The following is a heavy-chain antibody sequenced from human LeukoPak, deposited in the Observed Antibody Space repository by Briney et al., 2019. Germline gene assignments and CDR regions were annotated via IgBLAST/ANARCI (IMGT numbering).Heavy chain of an antibody. CDR1: GYTLTELS. CDR2: FDPEDGET. D-gene: IGHD3-10*01. J-gene: IGHJ6*02. V-gene: IGHV1-24*01. CDR3: ATAARGHYYYGMDV. Sequence: ASVKVSCKVSGYTLTELSIHWVRQAPGKGLEWMGGFDPEDGETIYAQKSQGRVTMTEDTSTDTAYMELSSLRSENTAVYYCATAARGHYYYGMDVWGQGTTVTVSS.